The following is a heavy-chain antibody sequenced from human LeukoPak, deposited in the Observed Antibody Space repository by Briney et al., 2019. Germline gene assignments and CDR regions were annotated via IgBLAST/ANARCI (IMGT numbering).Heavy chain of an antibody. J-gene: IGHJ4*02. D-gene: IGHD6-13*01. V-gene: IGHV3-74*01. CDR2: INSDGSRT. Sequence: GGSLRLSCAASGFTLSTYWMHWDRQGPGKGMVWDSCINSDGSRTTYADSVKGRFTISRDNAKNTLYLQMNTLRVEDTAVYYCARGSWSAADTNIDYWGQGTLVTVSS. CDR3: ARGSWSAADTNIDY. CDR1: GFTLSTYW.